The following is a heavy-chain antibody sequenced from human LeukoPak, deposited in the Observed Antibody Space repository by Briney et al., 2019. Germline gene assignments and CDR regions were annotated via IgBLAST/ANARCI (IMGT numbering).Heavy chain of an antibody. Sequence: GGSPRLSCIASGFTLSNYDMTWVRQTPGKGLEYVSSIGSGGYTFYAGSVKGRFSIPRDISQNTVYLQMNSLRAEDTAMYFCAKKLPGASYYFDFWGQGTLVTVSS. CDR1: GFTLSNYD. D-gene: IGHD7-27*01. V-gene: IGHV3-23*01. J-gene: IGHJ4*02. CDR2: IGSGGYT. CDR3: AKKLPGASYYFDF.